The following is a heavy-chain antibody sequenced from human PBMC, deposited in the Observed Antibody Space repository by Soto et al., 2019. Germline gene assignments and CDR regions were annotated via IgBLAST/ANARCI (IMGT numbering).Heavy chain of an antibody. CDR2: IGTAGDT. V-gene: IGHV3-13*01. CDR1: GFTLSSYD. CDR3: ARAGSYGYPFDY. J-gene: IGHJ4*02. Sequence: GGSLRLSCAASGFTLSSYDMHWVRQATGKGLEWVSAIGTAGDTYYPGSVKGRFTISRENAKNSLYLQMNSLRAGDTAVYYCARAGSYGYPFDYWGQGTLVTVSS. D-gene: IGHD5-18*01.